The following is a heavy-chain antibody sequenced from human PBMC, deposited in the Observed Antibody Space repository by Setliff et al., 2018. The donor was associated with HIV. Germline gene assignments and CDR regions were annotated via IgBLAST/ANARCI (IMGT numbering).Heavy chain of an antibody. D-gene: IGHD3-16*01. Sequence: EASVKVSCKTSGYFFSEFYIHWVQQAPGKGLEWMGRVNPEDGETIYAEKFQGRVTITTDTSTDTAYMELSSLRFDDTAVYYCARSGGGWYNWFEPWGPGTPVTVS. CDR1: GYFFSEFY. CDR2: VNPEDGET. V-gene: IGHV1-69-2*01. J-gene: IGHJ5*02. CDR3: ARSGGGWYNWFEP.